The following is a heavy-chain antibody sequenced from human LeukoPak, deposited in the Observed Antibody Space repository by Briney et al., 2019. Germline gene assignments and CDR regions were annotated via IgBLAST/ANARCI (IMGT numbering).Heavy chain of an antibody. D-gene: IGHD1-26*01. V-gene: IGHV5-51*01. CDR2: IYPGDSDT. CDR1: GYSFTSYW. Sequence: GESLKISCKGSGYSFTSYWIGWVRQMPGKGLEWMGIIYPGDSDTRYSPSFQGDVTISADKSISTAYLQWSSLKAADTAMYYCARTSGSYWQAFDIWGQGTMVTVSS. J-gene: IGHJ3*02. CDR3: ARTSGSYWQAFDI.